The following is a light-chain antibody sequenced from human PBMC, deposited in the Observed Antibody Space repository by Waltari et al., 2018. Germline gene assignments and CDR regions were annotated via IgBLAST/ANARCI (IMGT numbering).Light chain of an antibody. CDR3: AAWDDSMNGPV. V-gene: IGLV1-44*01. J-gene: IGLJ3*02. CDR1: DSNIGSNT. CDR2: STN. Sequence: QSVVTQSPSVSGTPGQRVTISCSGGDSNIGSNTVNWYQQFPGAAPRLLIHSTNERPSGVPDRISGSKSGASASLAISGLQSDDEADYYCAAWDDSMNGPVFGGGTRLTVL.